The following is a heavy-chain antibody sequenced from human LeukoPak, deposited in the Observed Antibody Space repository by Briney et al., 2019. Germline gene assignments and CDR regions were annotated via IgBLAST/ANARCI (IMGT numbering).Heavy chain of an antibody. CDR2: ISGSGGST. J-gene: IGHJ3*02. Sequence: GGSLRLSCAASGFTFSSYAMSWVRQAPGKGLEWVSAISGSGGSTYYADSVKGRFTISRDNSKNTLYLQMNSLRAEDTAVYYCAKEGGFEYSSGWYDAFDIWGQGTMVTVSS. D-gene: IGHD6-19*01. V-gene: IGHV3-23*01. CDR1: GFTFSSYA. CDR3: AKEGGFEYSSGWYDAFDI.